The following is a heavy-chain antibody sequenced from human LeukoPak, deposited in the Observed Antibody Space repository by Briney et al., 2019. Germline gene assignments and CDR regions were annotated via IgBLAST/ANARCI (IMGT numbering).Heavy chain of an antibody. J-gene: IGHJ4*02. CDR2: ISGSGGST. CDR1: GFTFSSYA. V-gene: IGHV3-23*01. Sequence: GGSLRLSCAASGFTFSSYAMSWVRQAPGKGLEWVSAISGSGGSTYYADSVKGRFTISTDNSKNTLYLQMNSLRAEDTAVYYCAKVPKYIVVVPATGFDYWGQGTLVTVSS. D-gene: IGHD2-2*01. CDR3: AKVPKYIVVVPATGFDY.